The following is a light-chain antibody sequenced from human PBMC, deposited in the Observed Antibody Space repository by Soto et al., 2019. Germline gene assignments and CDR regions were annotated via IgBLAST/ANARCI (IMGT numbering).Light chain of an antibody. Sequence: IVRTQSQNTLSVSPVGRAPLSCRASQSVGTNLAWYQQKPGQAPRLLIHGTSTRATGIPARFSGSGSGTEFTLTISSLQPDDSATYYCQHYNTYSGTFGQGSKV. CDR3: QHYNTYSGT. V-gene: IGKV3-15*01. CDR2: GTS. J-gene: IGKJ1*01. CDR1: QSVGTN.